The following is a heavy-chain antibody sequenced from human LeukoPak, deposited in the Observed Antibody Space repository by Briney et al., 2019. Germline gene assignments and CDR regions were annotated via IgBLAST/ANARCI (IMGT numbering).Heavy chain of an antibody. J-gene: IGHJ4*02. D-gene: IGHD1-26*01. CDR2: ISGSGGRI. Sequence: PGGALRLSCAASGFTFSSDALSSVRQAPGKGLGLVSLISGSGGRIDYADSVKGRFTICRDNYKNTLYLQVDSLKAEDTAVYYCAKDRSGSYYVVFDYWGQGTLVTVSS. CDR3: AKDRSGSYYVVFDY. CDR1: GFTFSSDA. V-gene: IGHV3-23*01.